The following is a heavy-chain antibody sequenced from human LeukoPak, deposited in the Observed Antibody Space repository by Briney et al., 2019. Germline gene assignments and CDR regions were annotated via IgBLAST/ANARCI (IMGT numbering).Heavy chain of an antibody. V-gene: IGHV3-30*01. J-gene: IGHJ4*02. CDR3: ARDSSSNFDY. Sequence: PGGSLRLSCAASGFTFSSYAMHWVRQAPGKGLEWVAVISHDGSNKYYADSVKGRFTISRDNSKNTLYLQMNSLRAEDTAVYYCARDSSSNFDYWGQGTLVTVSS. D-gene: IGHD6-13*01. CDR2: ISHDGSNK. CDR1: GFTFSSYA.